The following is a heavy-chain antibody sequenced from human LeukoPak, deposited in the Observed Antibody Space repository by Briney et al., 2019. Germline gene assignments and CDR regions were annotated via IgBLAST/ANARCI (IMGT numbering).Heavy chain of an antibody. CDR3: ARGGTTVTTYYYFDY. V-gene: IGHV3-7*03. CDR2: IKQDGSEK. D-gene: IGHD4-17*01. CDR1: GFTFSSYW. Sequence: PGASLRLSCAASGFTFSSYWMSWVRQAPGKGLEWVANIKQDGSEKYYVDSVKGRFTISRDNAKNSLYLQMNSLRAEDTAVYYCARGGTTVTTYYYFDYWGQGTLVTVSS. J-gene: IGHJ4*02.